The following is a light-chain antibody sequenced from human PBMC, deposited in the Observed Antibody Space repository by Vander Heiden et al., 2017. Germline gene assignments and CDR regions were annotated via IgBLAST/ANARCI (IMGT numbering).Light chain of an antibody. CDR2: KAS. J-gene: IGKJ2*03. CDR3: QQCASYYS. V-gene: IGKV1-5*03. Sequence: DIQMTQSPSTLSASVGDKVTITFRATQDISDWLAWYQQRPGEAPKLLIYKASNLESGVPSRFSGSGSGTQFTLTISSLQPDDFATYYCQQCASYYSFGQGTKVEIK. CDR1: QDISDW.